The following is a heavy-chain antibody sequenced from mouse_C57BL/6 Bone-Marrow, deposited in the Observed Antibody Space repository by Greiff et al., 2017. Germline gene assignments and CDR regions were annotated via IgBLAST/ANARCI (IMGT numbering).Heavy chain of an antibody. V-gene: IGHV1-64*01. J-gene: IGHJ3*01. CDR1: GYPFPSYW. CDR3: AREDDESWFPY. Sequence: QVHVKQPGAELVKPGASVKLSCKASGYPFPSYWMHLVKQRPGQGLEWIGMIHPNSGSTNYNEKFKSKATLTVDKSSSTAYMQLSSLTSEDFAVYYCAREDDESWFPYRGQADLVTVFA. CDR2: IHPNSGST.